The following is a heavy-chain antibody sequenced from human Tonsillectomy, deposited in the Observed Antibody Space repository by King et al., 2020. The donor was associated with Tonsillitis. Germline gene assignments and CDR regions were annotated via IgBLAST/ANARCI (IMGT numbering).Heavy chain of an antibody. Sequence: VQLVESGGGLVKPGGSLRLSCAASGFTFSSYSMNWVRQAPGKGLEWVSCISSSGRYIYYAASVKGRFTISSDSAKNSLYLQMTSLRAEDTAVYYCARGGGFSGYAYMDVWGKGTTATVSS. D-gene: IGHD5-12*01. CDR2: ISSSGRYI. CDR3: ARGGGFSGYAYMDV. CDR1: GFTFSSYS. V-gene: IGHV3-21*01. J-gene: IGHJ6*03.